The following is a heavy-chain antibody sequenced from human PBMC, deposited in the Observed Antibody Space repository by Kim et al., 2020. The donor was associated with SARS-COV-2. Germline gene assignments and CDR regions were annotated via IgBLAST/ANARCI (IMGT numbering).Heavy chain of an antibody. CDR2: ISWNSDSI. J-gene: IGHJ4*02. V-gene: IGHV3-9*01. CDR1: GFTFGDYS. CDR3: AKCPINSYYFDY. Sequence: GGSLRLSCVASGFTFGDYSMHWVRHTPGKGLEWVSGISWNSDSIGYADSVKGRFTISRDNAKNSLYLQMKSLRAEDTALYYCAKCPINSYYFDYWGQGTLVTVSS.